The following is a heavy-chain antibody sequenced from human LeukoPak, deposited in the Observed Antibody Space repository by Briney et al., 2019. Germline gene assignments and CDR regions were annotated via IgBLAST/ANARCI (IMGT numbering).Heavy chain of an antibody. CDR2: IRKDGSEK. J-gene: IGHJ6*03. CDR1: GFTFSSYW. CDR3: ARVGDYSYYYYYMDV. Sequence: GSLRLSCAASGFTFSSYWMSWVRQAPGKGPEWVANIRKDGSEKYYADSVKGRFTISRDNAKNSLYLQMNSLRAEDTAVYYCARVGDYSYYYYYMDVWGKGTTVTVSS. D-gene: IGHD3-10*01. V-gene: IGHV3-7*01.